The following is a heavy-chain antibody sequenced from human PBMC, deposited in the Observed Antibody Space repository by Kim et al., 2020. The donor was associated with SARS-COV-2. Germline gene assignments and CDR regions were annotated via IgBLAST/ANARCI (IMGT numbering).Heavy chain of an antibody. J-gene: IGHJ4*02. Sequence: GGSLRLSCAASGLTLSSYRFYWVRQAPGKGLVWVSRFNSDGTTTTYADSVKGRFTISRGNAENTVYLQMNNLRVEDTAVYYCELRATGGFVRWGQGTLVT. CDR2: FNSDGTTT. CDR1: GLTLSSYR. CDR3: ELRATGGFVR. D-gene: IGHD2-15*01. V-gene: IGHV3-74*01.